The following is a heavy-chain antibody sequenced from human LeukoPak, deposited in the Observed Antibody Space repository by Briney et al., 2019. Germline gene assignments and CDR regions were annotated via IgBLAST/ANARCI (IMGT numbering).Heavy chain of an antibody. Sequence: GGSLRLSCAASGFTFSGYGMHWVRQAPGKGLEWVAFIRYDGSSEYYTDSVKGRFTISRDNSKNTLYLQMNRLRAEDTALYYCVRDAMTTVTTLDYWGQGSLVTVSS. J-gene: IGHJ4*02. CDR3: VRDAMTTVTTLDY. V-gene: IGHV3-30*02. CDR2: IRYDGSSE. D-gene: IGHD4-11*01. CDR1: GFTFSGYG.